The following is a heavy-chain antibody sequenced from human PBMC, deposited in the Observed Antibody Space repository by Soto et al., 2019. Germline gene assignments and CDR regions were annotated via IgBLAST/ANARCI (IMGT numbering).Heavy chain of an antibody. CDR2: IYRTWTP. CDR1: CCSFTSNNW. J-gene: IGHJ4*02. Sequence: SETLSLRCGFSCCSFTSNNWCTLVRQPPGHGLXWIGEIYRTWTPYYKPSLKSRVTISLDKSENQFSLKVTSLTDADTAVYYGASRDPGTSVDYWGQGTLVTVSS. CDR3: ASRDPGTSVDY. V-gene: IGHV4-4*02. D-gene: IGHD1-7*01.